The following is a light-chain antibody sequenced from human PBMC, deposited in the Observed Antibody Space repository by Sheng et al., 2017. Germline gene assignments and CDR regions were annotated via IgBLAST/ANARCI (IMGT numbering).Light chain of an antibody. V-gene: IGLV3-1*01. Sequence: SYELTQPPSVSVSPGQTASITCSGDKLGDKYACWYQQKPGQSPVLVIYQDNKRPSGIPERFSGSNSGNTATLTISGTKVMDEADYYCQAWDSSTVVFGGGTKLTVL. CDR2: QDN. CDR1: KLGDKY. J-gene: IGLJ2*01. CDR3: QAWDSSTVV.